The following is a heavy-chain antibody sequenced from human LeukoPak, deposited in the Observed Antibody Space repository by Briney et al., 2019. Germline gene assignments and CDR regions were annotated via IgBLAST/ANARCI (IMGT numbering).Heavy chain of an antibody. CDR3: ARDRGRWLRLADYYYYMDV. V-gene: IGHV1-18*01. J-gene: IGHJ6*03. CDR2: ISAYNGNT. CDR1: GYTFTSYG. Sequence: ASVKVSCKASGYTFTSYGISWVRQAPGQGLEWMGWISAYNGNTNYAQKLQGRVTMTTDTSTSTAYMELRSLRSDDTAVYYCARDRGRWLRLADYYYYMDVWGKGTTVTVSS. D-gene: IGHD5-12*01.